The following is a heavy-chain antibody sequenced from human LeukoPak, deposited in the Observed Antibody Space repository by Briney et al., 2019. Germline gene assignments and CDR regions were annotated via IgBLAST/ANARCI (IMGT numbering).Heavy chain of an antibody. V-gene: IGHV4-30-2*01. CDR2: IYHSGST. J-gene: IGHJ4*02. CDR3: ARDPVDDYGAY. Sequence: PSQTLSLTCTVSGGSISSGGYYWSWIRQPPGKGLEWIGYIYHSGSTYYNPSLKSRVTISVDRSKNQFSLKLSSVTAADTAVYYCARDPVDDYGAYWGQGTLVTVSS. CDR1: GGSISSGGYY. D-gene: IGHD4-23*01.